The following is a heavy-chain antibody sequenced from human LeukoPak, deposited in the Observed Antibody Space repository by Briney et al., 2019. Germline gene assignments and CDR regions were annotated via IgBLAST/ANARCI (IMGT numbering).Heavy chain of an antibody. D-gene: IGHD3-9*01. CDR3: ARDQGYDILTGYNFDY. V-gene: IGHV1-18*01. J-gene: IGHJ4*02. Sequence: ASVKVSCKASGYTFTSYGISWVRQAPGQGLEWMGWISGYNANTNYVQKLQGRVTMTTDTSTSTAYMELRGLRSDDTAMYYCARDQGYDILTGYNFDYWGQGTLVTVSS. CDR2: ISGYNANT. CDR1: GYTFTSYG.